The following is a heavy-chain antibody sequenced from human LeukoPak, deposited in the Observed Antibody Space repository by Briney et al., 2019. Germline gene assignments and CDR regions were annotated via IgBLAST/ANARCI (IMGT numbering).Heavy chain of an antibody. J-gene: IGHJ4*02. CDR1: GFTFSKYV. D-gene: IGHD1-26*01. Sequence: GRSLRLSCAASGFTFSKYVMHWVGQAPGKRLEGVGAISYDGSNKYYADSVKGRFTISRDNSKNTLYLQMNSLRTEDTAVYYCAKVHLEGASSLDQWGQGTLLTVSS. CDR3: AKVHLEGASSLDQ. V-gene: IGHV3-30*18. CDR2: ISYDGSNK.